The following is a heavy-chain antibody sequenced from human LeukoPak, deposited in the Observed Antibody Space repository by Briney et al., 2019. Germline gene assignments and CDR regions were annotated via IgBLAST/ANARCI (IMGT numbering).Heavy chain of an antibody. Sequence: SVKVSCKASGGTFSSYAISWVRQAPGQGLEWMGGIIPIFGTANYAQKFQGRVTITADESTSTAYMELSSLRSEDTAVYYCARGGDCSSTSCSLYYYYYYMDVWGKGTTVTVSS. CDR3: ARGGDCSSTSCSLYYYYYYMDV. CDR1: GGTFSSYA. V-gene: IGHV1-69*01. J-gene: IGHJ6*03. CDR2: IIPIFGTA. D-gene: IGHD2-2*01.